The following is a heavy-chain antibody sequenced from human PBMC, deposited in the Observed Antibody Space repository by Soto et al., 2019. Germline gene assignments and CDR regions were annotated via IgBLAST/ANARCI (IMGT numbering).Heavy chain of an antibody. CDR2: FDPEDGET. CDR3: TTGIVVVIPSGMDV. CDR1: GYTLTELS. Sequence: ASVKVSCKDSGYTLTELSMHWVRQSPGKGLEWMGGFDPEDGETIYAQKFQGRVTMTEDTSTDTAYMELSSLKTEDTAVYYCTTGIVVVIPSGMDVWGQGTTVTVSS. V-gene: IGHV1-24*01. D-gene: IGHD3-22*01. J-gene: IGHJ6*02.